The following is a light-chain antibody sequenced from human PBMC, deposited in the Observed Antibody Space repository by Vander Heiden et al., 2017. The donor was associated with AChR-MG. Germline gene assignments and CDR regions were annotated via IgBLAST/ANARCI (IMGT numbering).Light chain of an antibody. CDR1: QSVTKNY. CDR3: QQHAHSPLT. CDR2: DAS. J-gene: IGKJ4*01. Sequence: EIVLTQSPATLSLSPGERATLSCGASQSVTKNYLAWYQQKPGLAPRLLIYDASIRATGIPDRFSGSGSGTDFKLTISRLESEDFAVYYCQQHAHSPLTFGGRTKVEI. V-gene: IGKV3D-20*01.